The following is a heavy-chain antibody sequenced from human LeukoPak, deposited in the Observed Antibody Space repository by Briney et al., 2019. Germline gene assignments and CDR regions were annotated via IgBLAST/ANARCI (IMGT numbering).Heavy chain of an antibody. V-gene: IGHV4-59*01. CDR3: TRDRLGGAVASWIPDY. CDR1: GGSISGYY. CDR2: IYYSGTT. J-gene: IGHJ4*02. Sequence: SETLSLTCAVSGGSISGYYWSWVRQPPGKGLEWIGYIYYSGTTKYNPSLESRVTISVDTSKNQFSLKLTSVTAADTAVYYCTRDRLGGAVASWIPDYWGQGILVTVSS. D-gene: IGHD3-3*01.